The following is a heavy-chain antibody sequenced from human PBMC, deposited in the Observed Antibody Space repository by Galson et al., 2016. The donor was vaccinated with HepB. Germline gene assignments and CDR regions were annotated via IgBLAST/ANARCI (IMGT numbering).Heavy chain of an antibody. J-gene: IGHJ6*02. CDR3: AREFSHDKTAWGAYGMDV. CDR2: IFYSGRT. D-gene: IGHD2-21*01. V-gene: IGHV4-61*01. CDR1: GGSVSGPYYY. Sequence: SETLSLTCNVSGGSVSGPYYYWSWIRQPPGKGLEYIGHIFYSGRTTYNPSLRSRVTISLYTSENQFSLRLSSVTAADTALSYCAREFSHDKTAWGAYGMDVWGQGTTVTVSS.